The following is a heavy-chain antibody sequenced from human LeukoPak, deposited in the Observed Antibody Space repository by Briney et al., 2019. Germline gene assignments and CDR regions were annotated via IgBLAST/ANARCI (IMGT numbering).Heavy chain of an antibody. CDR1: GYTFTNYG. CDR3: AKDYYYHSGRGSGGMDV. J-gene: IGHJ6*02. CDR2: ISTYSGNT. Sequence: GASVKVSCKASGYTFTNYGFSWVRQAPGQGLEWMGWISTYSGNTNYAQQLQGRVTMTSDTSTSTVYMELRSLRSDDTAVYYCAKDYYYHSGRGSGGMDVWGQGTTVTVSS. D-gene: IGHD3-10*01. V-gene: IGHV1-18*04.